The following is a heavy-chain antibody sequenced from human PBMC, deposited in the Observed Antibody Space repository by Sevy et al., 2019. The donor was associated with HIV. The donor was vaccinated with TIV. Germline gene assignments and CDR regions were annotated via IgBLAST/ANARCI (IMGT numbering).Heavy chain of an antibody. CDR3: ARDTLGYGGNPNLDLDL. V-gene: IGHV3-74*01. J-gene: IGHJ4*02. CDR1: GFSFSRYF. Sequence: GGSLRLSCAASGFSFSRYFMHWVRQAPGKGLVWVARINSDGSTTNYADSVKGRFTVSRDNAKNTLYLELHSLRVEDTASCYCARDTLGYGGNPNLDLDLWGQGTLVTVSS. D-gene: IGHD4-17*01. CDR2: INSDGSTT.